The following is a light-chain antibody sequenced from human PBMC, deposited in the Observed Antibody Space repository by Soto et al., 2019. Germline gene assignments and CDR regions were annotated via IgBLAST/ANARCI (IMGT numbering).Light chain of an antibody. CDR1: SSDVGGHNY. J-gene: IGLJ1*01. CDR3: NSYNNSSTLKV. Sequence: QSALTQPASVSGSPGQSITISCTGTSSDVGGHNYVSWYQQHPGKAPKLMIYDVSNRPSGVSNRFSGSKSGTTASLTISGLQAEDEADYYCNSYNNSSTLKVFGTGTKLTVL. V-gene: IGLV2-14*03. CDR2: DVS.